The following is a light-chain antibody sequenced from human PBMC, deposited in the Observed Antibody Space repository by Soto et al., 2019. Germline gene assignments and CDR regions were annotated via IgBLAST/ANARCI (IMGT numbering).Light chain of an antibody. CDR1: QSVGRN. V-gene: IGKV3-15*01. CDR2: TTS. Sequence: EIVMQQSPGTLSVSPGERVTLSCRPSQSVGRNLAWYQQKPGQAPRLLIYTTSTRAPGIPARFSGSGSGTEFTLTISSLQSEDFAVYYCQQYNNWPRTFGQGTKVDIK. J-gene: IGKJ1*01. CDR3: QQYNNWPRT.